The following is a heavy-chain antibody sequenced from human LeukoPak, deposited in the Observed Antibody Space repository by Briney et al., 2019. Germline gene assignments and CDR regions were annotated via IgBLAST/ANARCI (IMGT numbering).Heavy chain of an antibody. CDR1: GGSISSYY. CDR2: IYYSGST. CDR3: ARAIPTYDFWSGYYTGPDYYGMDV. V-gene: IGHV4-59*01. D-gene: IGHD3-3*01. J-gene: IGHJ6*02. Sequence: SETLSLTCTVSGGSISSYYWSWIRQPPGKGLEWIGYIYYSGSTYYNPSLKSRVTISVDTSKNQFSLKLSSVTAADTAVYYCARAIPTYDFWSGYYTGPDYYGMDVWGQGTTVTVSS.